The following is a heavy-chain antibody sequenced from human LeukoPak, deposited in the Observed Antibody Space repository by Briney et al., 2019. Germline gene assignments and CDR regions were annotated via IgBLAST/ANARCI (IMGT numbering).Heavy chain of an antibody. D-gene: IGHD5-18*01. V-gene: IGHV4-59*08. CDR3: ARVYSEYAFDI. CDR2: IYYSGST. J-gene: IGHJ3*02. Sequence: SETLSLTCTVSGGSISSYYWSWIRQPPGKGLEWIGYIYYSGSTNYNPSLKSRVTISVDTSKNQFSLKLSSVTAADTAVYYCARVYSEYAFDIWGQGTMVTVSS. CDR1: GGSISSYY.